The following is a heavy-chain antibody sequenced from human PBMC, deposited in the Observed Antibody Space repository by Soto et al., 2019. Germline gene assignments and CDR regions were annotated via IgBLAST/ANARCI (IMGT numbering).Heavy chain of an antibody. Sequence: QPGGSLRLSCEVSDLIFSSYDMSWVRQAPGKGLEWISFIDSSGSPIHYADSVRGRFTISRDNAKRSLYLQMNSLRAEDTATYYCARGYLSDIRGKGTPVTASS. CDR1: DLIFSSYD. CDR2: IDSSGSPI. CDR3: ARGYLSDI. V-gene: IGHV3-48*03. D-gene: IGHD5-18*01. J-gene: IGHJ4*01.